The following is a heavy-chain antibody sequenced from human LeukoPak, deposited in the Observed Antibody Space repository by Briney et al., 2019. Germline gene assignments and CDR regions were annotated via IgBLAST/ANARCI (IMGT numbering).Heavy chain of an antibody. V-gene: IGHV1-69*05. J-gene: IGHJ4*02. D-gene: IGHD6-6*01. CDR1: GGTFSSYA. Sequence: GASVKVSCKASGGTFSSYAISWVRQAPGQGLEWMGGIIPIFGTANYAQKFQGRVTITTDESTSTAYMELSSLRSEDTAVYYCARAGGGPSIAASYWGQGTLVTVSS. CDR2: IIPIFGTA. CDR3: ARAGGGPSIAASY.